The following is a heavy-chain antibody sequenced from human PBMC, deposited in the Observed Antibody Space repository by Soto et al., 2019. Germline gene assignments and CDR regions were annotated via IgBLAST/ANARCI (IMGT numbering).Heavy chain of an antibody. V-gene: IGHV4-59*06. CDR1: GGSISSYY. D-gene: IGHD3-22*01. Sequence: PSETLSLTCTVSGGSISSYYWSWIRQPPGKGLEWIGYIYYSGSTYYNPSLKSRVTISVDTSKNQFSLKLSSVTAADTAVYYCARANYFESSGPFDYWGPGTLVTVSS. CDR2: IYYSGST. J-gene: IGHJ4*02. CDR3: ARANYFESSGPFDY.